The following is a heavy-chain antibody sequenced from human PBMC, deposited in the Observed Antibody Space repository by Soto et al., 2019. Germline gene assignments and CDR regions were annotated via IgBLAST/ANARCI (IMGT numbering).Heavy chain of an antibody. Sequence: HPGGSLRLSCAASGFTFSSYWMSWVRQAPGKGLEWVANIKQDGSEKYYVDSVKGRFTISRDNAKNSLYLQMNSLRAEDTAVYYCARGRGSYSSGWYSYYYYMDVWGKGTTVTVSS. V-gene: IGHV3-7*01. CDR1: GFTFSSYW. CDR3: ARGRGSYSSGWYSYYYYMDV. D-gene: IGHD6-19*01. J-gene: IGHJ6*03. CDR2: IKQDGSEK.